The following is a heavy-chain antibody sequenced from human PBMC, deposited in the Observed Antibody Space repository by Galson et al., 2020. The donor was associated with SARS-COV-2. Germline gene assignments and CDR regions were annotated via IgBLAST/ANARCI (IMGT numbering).Heavy chain of an antibody. CDR2: VYPSRTT. CDR3: ARQGVNMIVLVTVPGWFFDL. CDR1: GYSVSTTNY. D-gene: IGHD3-22*01. Sequence: PETLSLTCTVSGYSVSTTNYWGWVRQPPGRGLAWIGSVYPSRTTYYNPSLKILVTISVDTSKNQFSLRLDSVTAADTALYYCARQGVNMIVLVTVPGWFFDLWGRGTLVSVSS. V-gene: IGHV4-38-2*02. J-gene: IGHJ2*01.